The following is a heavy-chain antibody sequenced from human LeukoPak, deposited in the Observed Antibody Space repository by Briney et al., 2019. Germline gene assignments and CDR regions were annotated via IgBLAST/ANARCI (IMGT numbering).Heavy chain of an antibody. V-gene: IGHV3-11*05. CDR2: ISSSSSYT. J-gene: IGHJ3*02. CDR1: GFTFSDYY. D-gene: IGHD4-17*01. Sequence: GGSLRLSCATSGFTFSDYYMNWIRQAPGKGLEWISYISSSSSYTNYADSVKGRFTISRDNAKNSLYLQMNSLRADDTAGYYCARGYGDYIWGQGTMVTVSS. CDR3: ARGYGDYI.